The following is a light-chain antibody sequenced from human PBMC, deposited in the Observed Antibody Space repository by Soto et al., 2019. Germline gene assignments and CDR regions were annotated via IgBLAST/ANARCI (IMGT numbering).Light chain of an antibody. CDR2: DVR. CDR3: SSYTSSSTLGV. J-gene: IGLJ1*01. V-gene: IGLV2-14*01. CDR1: SSDVGGYNY. Sequence: QSVLTQPASVSGSPGQSITTSCTGTSSDVGGYNYVSWYQQHPGKAPKLMIYDVRNRPSGVSNRFSGSKSGNTASLTISGLQAEDEADYYCSSYTSSSTLGVFGTGTKVTVL.